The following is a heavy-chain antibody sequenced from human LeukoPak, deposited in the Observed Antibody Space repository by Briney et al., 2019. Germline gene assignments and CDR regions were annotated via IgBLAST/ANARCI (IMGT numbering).Heavy chain of an antibody. Sequence: GGSLRLSCAASGFTFDDYGMSWVRQAPGKGLEWVSGINWNGGSTGYADSVKGRFTISRDNAKNSLYLQMNSLRAEDTALYYCARVRYDSSGYYVGHFDYWGEGTLVTVSS. CDR1: GFTFDDYG. CDR3: ARVRYDSSGYYVGHFDY. J-gene: IGHJ4*02. CDR2: INWNGGST. V-gene: IGHV3-20*04. D-gene: IGHD3-22*01.